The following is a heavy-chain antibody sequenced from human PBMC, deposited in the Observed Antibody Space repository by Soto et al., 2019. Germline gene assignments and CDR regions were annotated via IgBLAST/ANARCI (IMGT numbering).Heavy chain of an antibody. CDR2: IKQDGSDK. Sequence: EVQLVESGGGLVQPGGSLRLSCAASGFTFSSHWMTWVRQAPGKGLEWVANIKQDGSDKYYVDSVKGRFTISRDNAKNSLNMKMNGLRAEDTAVYHCARDGAYCTNDACRGEAFEIWGQGTMVTVSS. CDR3: ARDGAYCTNDACRGEAFEI. CDR1: GFTFSSHW. J-gene: IGHJ3*02. D-gene: IGHD2-8*01. V-gene: IGHV3-7*04.